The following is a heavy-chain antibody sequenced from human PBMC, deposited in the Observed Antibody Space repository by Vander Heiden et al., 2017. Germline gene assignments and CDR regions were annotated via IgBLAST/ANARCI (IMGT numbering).Heavy chain of an antibody. J-gene: IGHJ4*02. V-gene: IGHV4-34*01. D-gene: IGHD3-22*01. CDR3: ARGEIADY. Sequence: QAKLTQRGAGLWNTAETRATTRAVYGGSFSGYYWSWIRQPPGKGLEWIGEINHSGSTNYNPSLKSRVTISVDTSKNQFSLKLSSVTAADTAVYYCARGEIADYWVQGTLVTVSS. CDR2: INHSGST. CDR1: GGSFSGYY.